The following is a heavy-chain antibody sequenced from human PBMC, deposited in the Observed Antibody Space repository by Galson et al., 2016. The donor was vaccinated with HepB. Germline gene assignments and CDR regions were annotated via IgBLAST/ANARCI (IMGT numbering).Heavy chain of an antibody. J-gene: IGHJ3*01. CDR1: GGSISSGSYY. V-gene: IGHV4-61*02. Sequence: TLSLTCTVSGGSISSGSYYWSWIRQPAGKGLEWIGRIYISGSTTYNPSLKSRVTISVDTSNNQFSLNLSSVTAADTAVYYCARDSIGGNRAFDVWGRGTIGTVSS. CDR3: ARDSIGGNRAFDV. CDR2: IYISGST. D-gene: IGHD2-15*01.